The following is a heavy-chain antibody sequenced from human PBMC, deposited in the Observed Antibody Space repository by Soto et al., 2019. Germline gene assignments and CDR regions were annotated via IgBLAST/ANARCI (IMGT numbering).Heavy chain of an antibody. V-gene: IGHV3-30*03. Sequence: QVQLLESGGGVVHPGRSLRLSCAASGFVFSSYGVHWVRQPPGKGLEWVAFISYDGTNKFYADSVKGRFTISRDNSKNTLNLQMDSLRAEDTALYYCARDSVATRPIPYYFDRWGQGTLVTVSS. J-gene: IGHJ4*02. D-gene: IGHD6-6*01. CDR2: ISYDGTNK. CDR1: GFVFSSYG. CDR3: ARDSVATRPIPYYFDR.